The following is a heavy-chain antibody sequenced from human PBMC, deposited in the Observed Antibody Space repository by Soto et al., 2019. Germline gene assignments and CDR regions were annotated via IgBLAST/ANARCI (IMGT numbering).Heavy chain of an antibody. CDR1: GFTFSNAW. Sequence: PGGSLRLSCAASGFTFSNAWMNWVRQAPGKGLGWVGRIKSKTDGGTTDYAAPVKGRFTISRDDSKNTLYLQMNSLKTEDTAVYYCTTNRMLRFLEWLLAFDYWGQGTLVTVSS. J-gene: IGHJ4*02. D-gene: IGHD3-3*01. V-gene: IGHV3-15*07. CDR2: IKSKTDGGTT. CDR3: TTNRMLRFLEWLLAFDY.